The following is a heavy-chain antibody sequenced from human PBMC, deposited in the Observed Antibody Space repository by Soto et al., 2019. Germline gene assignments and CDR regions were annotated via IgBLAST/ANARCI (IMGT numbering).Heavy chain of an antibody. Sequence: ASETLSLTCTVSGDSIGSGNKYWSRIRQAPGKGLEWIGYIFSSGTTYYNPSLKSRLTMSLDTSQNQFSLKLNSVTAADTAVYFCARVPSPFDFYYAMDVWGLGTTVTVSS. CDR1: GDSIGSGNKY. D-gene: IGHD3-16*01. J-gene: IGHJ6*02. CDR3: ARVPSPFDFYYAMDV. CDR2: IFSSGTT. V-gene: IGHV4-30-4*02.